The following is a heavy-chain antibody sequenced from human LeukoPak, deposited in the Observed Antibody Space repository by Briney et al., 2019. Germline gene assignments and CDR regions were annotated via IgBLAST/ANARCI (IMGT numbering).Heavy chain of an antibody. CDR1: GDSVSSSNAA. CDR2: TYYRSKWYN. Sequence: SQTLSLTCAISGDSVSSSNAAWNWIRQSPSRGLEWLGRTYYRSKWYNNYAVSLKSRIIINPDTSKNQFTLHLNSVTPEDTAVYYCVGASYDSSGYFNFDYWGQGTLVPVSS. J-gene: IGHJ4*02. D-gene: IGHD3-22*01. CDR3: VGASYDSSGYFNFDY. V-gene: IGHV6-1*01.